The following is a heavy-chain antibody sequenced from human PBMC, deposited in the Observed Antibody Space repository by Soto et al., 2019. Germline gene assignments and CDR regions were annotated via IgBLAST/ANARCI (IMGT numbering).Heavy chain of an antibody. CDR1: GFTFSGYA. Sequence: AGGSLRLSCATSGFTFSGYALNWVRQVPGKGLEWVSSISGSGSYIYYADSVEGRFTISRDNAKESVFLEMSSLRAEDTAVYYCATIVGHLGWPDFWGQGTLVTVSS. CDR3: ATIVGHLGWPDF. V-gene: IGHV3-21*01. CDR2: ISGSGSYI. D-gene: IGHD2-15*01. J-gene: IGHJ4*02.